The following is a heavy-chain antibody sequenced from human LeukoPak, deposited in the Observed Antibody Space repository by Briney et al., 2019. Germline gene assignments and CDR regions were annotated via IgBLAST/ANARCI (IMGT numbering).Heavy chain of an antibody. D-gene: IGHD3-22*01. Sequence: GGSLRLSCAASGFTLSNYAMSWVRQAPGKGPEWVSGISGSGGSTYYADSVKGRFTISRDNSKNTLYLQMNSLRAEDTAVYYCVKDPSKGGYYYYYFDYWGQGILVTVSS. V-gene: IGHV3-23*01. J-gene: IGHJ4*02. CDR3: VKDPSKGGYYYYYFDY. CDR1: GFTLSNYA. CDR2: ISGSGGST.